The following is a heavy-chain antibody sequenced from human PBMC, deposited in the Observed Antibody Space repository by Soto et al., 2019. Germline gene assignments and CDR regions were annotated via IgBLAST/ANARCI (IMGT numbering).Heavy chain of an antibody. Sequence: QVQLVESGGGVVQPERSLRLSCAASGFTFSRQAMHWVRQAPGRGLEWVAVIWYHGVDKYYADSVKGRFTISRDNSKNSVYLQMNCLRGEDTAVYYCATGFLGWCTGGNCPLDSWGQGRLVTVSS. CDR3: ATGFLGWCTGGNCPLDS. D-gene: IGHD2-15*01. V-gene: IGHV3-33*01. CDR2: IWYHGVDK. J-gene: IGHJ4*02. CDR1: GFTFSRQA.